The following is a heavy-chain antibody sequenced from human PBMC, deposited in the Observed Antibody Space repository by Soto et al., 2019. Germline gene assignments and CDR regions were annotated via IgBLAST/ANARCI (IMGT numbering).Heavy chain of an antibody. CDR2: IIPIVGIA. CDR1: GGTFSSYT. Sequence: QVQLVQSGAEVKKPGSSVKVSCKASGGTFSSYTISWVRQAPGQGLEWMGRIIPIVGIANYAQKFQGRVTMTPEKSRSTAYMALSSLRSEDTSVYYCARSVGGYSGYESPTGGGYFDYWGQGTLVTVSS. V-gene: IGHV1-69*02. CDR3: ARSVGGYSGYESPTGGGYFDY. D-gene: IGHD5-12*01. J-gene: IGHJ4*02.